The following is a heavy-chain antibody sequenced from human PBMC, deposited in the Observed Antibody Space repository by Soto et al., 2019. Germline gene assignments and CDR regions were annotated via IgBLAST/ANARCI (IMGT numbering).Heavy chain of an antibody. D-gene: IGHD4-4*01. J-gene: IGHJ6*02. CDR3: AREIDYSNYGFTAPRYYHYGMAV. V-gene: IGHV1-3*01. CDR2: INAGNGNT. CDR1: GYTFTSYA. Sequence: ASVKVSCKASGYTFTSYAMHWVRQAPGQRLEWMGWINAGNGNTKYSQKFQGRVTITRDTSASTAYMELSSLRSEDTAVYYCAREIDYSNYGFTAPRYYHYGMAVRGQGTTVTVSS.